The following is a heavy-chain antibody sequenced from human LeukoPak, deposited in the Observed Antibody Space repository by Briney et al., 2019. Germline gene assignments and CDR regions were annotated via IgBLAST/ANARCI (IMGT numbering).Heavy chain of an antibody. Sequence: KPSETLSLTCTVSGGSISSSSYYWGWIRQPPGKGLEWIGSIYYSGSTYYNPSLKSRVTISVDTSKSQFSLKLSSVTAADTAVYYCASIHQVRGSHTFDIWGQGTMVTVSS. CDR3: ASIHQVRGSHTFDI. CDR1: GGSISSSSYY. CDR2: IYYSGST. D-gene: IGHD3-10*01. V-gene: IGHV4-39*01. J-gene: IGHJ3*02.